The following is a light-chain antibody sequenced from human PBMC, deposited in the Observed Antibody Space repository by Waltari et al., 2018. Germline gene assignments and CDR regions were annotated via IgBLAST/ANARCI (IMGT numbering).Light chain of an antibody. CDR1: QTILDTYDKNY. CDR3: QQYFNTPIT. Sequence: DIVMTQSPDSLAVSLGERVTINCRSSQTILDTYDKNYLAWHQQKPGQSPRLLIYWASTREFGVPDRFSGSGSGTDCTLTISGLQAEDVAVYYCQQYFNTPITFGGGTKVEIK. J-gene: IGKJ4*01. CDR2: WAS. V-gene: IGKV4-1*01.